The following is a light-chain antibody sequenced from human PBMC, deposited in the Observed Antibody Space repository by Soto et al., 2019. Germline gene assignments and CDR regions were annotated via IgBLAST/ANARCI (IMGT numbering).Light chain of an antibody. V-gene: IGKV1-39*01. CDR3: QQSYSTPRT. J-gene: IGKJ1*01. CDR2: AAS. CDR1: QTISSY. Sequence: DIQMTQSPSSVSASVVDRVTITCRASQTISSYLNWYQQKPGRAPNLLMYAASSLQSGVPARFSGSGSGTDFTLTISSLQPEDFATYYCQQSYSTPRTFGQGTKVDIK.